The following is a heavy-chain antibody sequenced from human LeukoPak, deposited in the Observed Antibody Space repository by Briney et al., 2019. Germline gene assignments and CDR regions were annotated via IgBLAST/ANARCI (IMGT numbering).Heavy chain of an antibody. V-gene: IGHV4-34*01. CDR3: ARGRTVEMATMTWFDP. D-gene: IGHD5-12*01. CDR2: INHSGST. Sequence: SETLSLTCGVYGGSFSGYYWSWIRQPPGKGLEWIGEINHSGSTNYNPSLKSRVTISVDTSKNQFSLKLSSVTAADTAVYYCARGRTVEMATMTWFDPWGQGTLVTVSS. J-gene: IGHJ5*02. CDR1: GGSFSGYY.